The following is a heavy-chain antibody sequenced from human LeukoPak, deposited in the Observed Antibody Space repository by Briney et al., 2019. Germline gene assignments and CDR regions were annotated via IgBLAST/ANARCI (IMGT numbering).Heavy chain of an antibody. D-gene: IGHD4-17*01. Sequence: GGSLRLSCAASGFTFSSYSMNWVRQAPGKGLEWVSSISSSSSYIHYADSVKGRFTISRDNAKNSLYLQMNSLRAEDTAVYYCAKSVIDVTTNWFDPWGQGTLVTVSS. J-gene: IGHJ5*02. CDR1: GFTFSSYS. CDR2: ISSSSSYI. V-gene: IGHV3-21*01. CDR3: AKSVIDVTTNWFDP.